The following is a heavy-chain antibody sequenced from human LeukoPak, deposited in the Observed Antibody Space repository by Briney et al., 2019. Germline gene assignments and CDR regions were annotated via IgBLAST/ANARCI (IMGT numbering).Heavy chain of an antibody. CDR3: ARTYYYGSGSYYFDY. CDR2: IYYSGST. V-gene: IGHV4-59*01. D-gene: IGHD3-10*01. J-gene: IGHJ4*02. Sequence: SETLSLTCTVSGGSISSYYWSWIRQPPGKGLEWIGYIYYSGSTNYNPSLKSRVTISVDTSKNQFSLKLSSVTAADTAVYHCARTYYYGSGSYYFDYWGQGTLVTVSS. CDR1: GGSISSYY.